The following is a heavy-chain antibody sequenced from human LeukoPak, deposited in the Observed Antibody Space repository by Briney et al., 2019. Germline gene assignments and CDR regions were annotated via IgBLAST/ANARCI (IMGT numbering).Heavy chain of an antibody. Sequence: PGASLRLSCAASGFTFSSYAMSWVRQAPGKGLEWVSSIRSSGSSTYYADSVRGRFTISRDNSKNTLCLQMNSLRAEDTATYYCAKVVVPAAPSISIDYWGQEPLVTVSS. V-gene: IGHV3-23*01. CDR2: IRSSGSST. CDR1: GFTFSSYA. CDR3: AKVVVPAAPSISIDY. J-gene: IGHJ4*02. D-gene: IGHD2-2*01.